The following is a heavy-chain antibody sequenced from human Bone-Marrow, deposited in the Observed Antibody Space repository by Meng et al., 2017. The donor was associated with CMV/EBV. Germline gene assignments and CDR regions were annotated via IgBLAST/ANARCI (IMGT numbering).Heavy chain of an antibody. D-gene: IGHD3-3*01. Sequence: WGSLRLSCAASGVTFSSYWMHWVRQAPGKGLVWVSRINSDGSSTNYADSGKGSFTISRDNTKKTLYLQMNTLRAEDTAVYYCARDRLSPYYDFWSVSYATIHGVDVWGQGTTVTGSS. CDR1: GVTFSSYW. J-gene: IGHJ6*02. CDR2: INSDGSST. CDR3: ARDRLSPYYDFWSVSYATIHGVDV. V-gene: IGHV3-74*01.